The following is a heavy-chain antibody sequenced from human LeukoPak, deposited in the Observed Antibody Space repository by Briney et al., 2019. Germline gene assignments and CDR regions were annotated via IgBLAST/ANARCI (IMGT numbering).Heavy chain of an antibody. CDR3: AKDMPYGSGSYAMDV. J-gene: IGHJ6*04. D-gene: IGHD3-10*01. CDR2: ISWNSGSI. V-gene: IGHV3-9*01. CDR1: GFTFDDYA. Sequence: GGSLSLSCAASGFTFDDYAMHWVRQAPGKGLEWVSGISWNSGSIGYADSVKGRFTISRDNAKNSLYLQMNSLRAEDTALYYCAKDMPYGSGSYAMDVWGKGTTATVSS.